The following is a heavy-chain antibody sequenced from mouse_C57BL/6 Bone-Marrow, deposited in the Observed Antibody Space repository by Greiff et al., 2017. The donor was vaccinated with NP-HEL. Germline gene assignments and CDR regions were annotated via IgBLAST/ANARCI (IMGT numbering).Heavy chain of an antibody. CDR3: ARVWDDDY. CDR1: GFTFSSYA. Sequence: EVKVVESGGGLVKPGGSLKLSCAASGFTFSSYAMSWVRQTPEKRLEWVATISDGGSYTYYPDNVKGRFTISRDNAKNNLYLQMSHLKSEDTAMYYCARVWDDDYWGQGTTLTVSS. D-gene: IGHD4-1*01. V-gene: IGHV5-4*03. CDR2: ISDGGSYT. J-gene: IGHJ2*01.